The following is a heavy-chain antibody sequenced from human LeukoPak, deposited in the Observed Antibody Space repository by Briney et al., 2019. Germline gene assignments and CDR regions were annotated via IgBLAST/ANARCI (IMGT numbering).Heavy chain of an antibody. CDR2: IYSGGST. V-gene: IGHV3-66*01. Sequence: GGSLRLSCAASGFTVSSNYMSWVRQAPGKGLEWVSVIYSGGSTYYADSVKGRFTISRDNSKNTLYLQMNSLRAEDTAVYYCARACSGGSYSEYFQHWGQGTLVTVSS. J-gene: IGHJ1*01. D-gene: IGHD2-15*01. CDR1: GFTVSSNY. CDR3: ARACSGGSYSEYFQH.